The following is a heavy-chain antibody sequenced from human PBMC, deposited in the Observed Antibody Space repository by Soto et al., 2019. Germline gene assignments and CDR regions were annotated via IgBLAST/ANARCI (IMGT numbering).Heavy chain of an antibody. D-gene: IGHD2-15*01. CDR1: GFTFSSYA. Sequence: GGSLRLSCAASGFTFSSYAMSWVRQAPGKGLEWVSAISGSGGSTYYADSVKGRFTISRDNSKNTLYLQMNSLRAEDTAVYYCANAVSRVVAATRFDAFDIWGQGTMVTVSS. CDR2: ISGSGGST. V-gene: IGHV3-23*01. CDR3: ANAVSRVVAATRFDAFDI. J-gene: IGHJ3*02.